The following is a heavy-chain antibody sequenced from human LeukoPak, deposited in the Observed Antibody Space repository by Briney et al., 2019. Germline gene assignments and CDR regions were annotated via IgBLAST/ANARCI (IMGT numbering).Heavy chain of an antibody. CDR2: ISGSGGST. J-gene: IGHJ5*02. CDR1: GFTFSSYA. D-gene: IGHD3-10*01. Sequence: GGSLRLSCAASGFTFSSYAMSWVRQAPGKGLEWVSAISGSGGSTYYADSVKGRFTISRDNSKNTLYLQMNSLRAEDTAVYYCAKDVGRYYGSGSSTNWFDPWGQGTLVTVSS. V-gene: IGHV3-23*01. CDR3: AKDVGRYYGSGSSTNWFDP.